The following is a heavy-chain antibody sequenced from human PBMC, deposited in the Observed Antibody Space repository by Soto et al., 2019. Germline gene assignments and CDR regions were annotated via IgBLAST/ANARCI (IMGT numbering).Heavy chain of an antibody. CDR2: LYSSRDT. CDR1: GGSISSNSYS. D-gene: IGHD2-15*01. CDR3: ARHPGYCSGGSCNGQYTLDV. J-gene: IGHJ6*02. Sequence: SETLSLTCSVSGGSISSNSYSWGWIRQPPGKGLEWIGTLYSSRDTYYNPSLKSRVTISADTSQNQFSLDLTSVTATDTAVYFCARHPGYCSGGSCNGQYTLDVWGQGPTVTVSS. V-gene: IGHV4-39*01.